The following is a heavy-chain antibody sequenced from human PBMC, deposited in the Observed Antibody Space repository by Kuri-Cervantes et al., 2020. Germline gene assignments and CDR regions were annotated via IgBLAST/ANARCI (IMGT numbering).Heavy chain of an antibody. CDR2: IIPIFGIA. V-gene: IGHV1-69*05. CDR1: GGTFSSYA. Sequence: SVKVSCKASGGTFSSYAISWVRQAPGQGLEWMGGIIPIFGIANYAQKFQGRVTITTDESTSTVYMELSSLRSEDTAVYYCARARRMTTVTAGYYYYMDVWGKGTTVTVSS. J-gene: IGHJ6*03. CDR3: ARARRMTTVTAGYYYYMDV. D-gene: IGHD4-17*01.